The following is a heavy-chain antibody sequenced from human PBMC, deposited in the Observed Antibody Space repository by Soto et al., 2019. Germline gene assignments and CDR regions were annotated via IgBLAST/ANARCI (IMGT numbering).Heavy chain of an antibody. V-gene: IGHV1-69*01. Sequence: QVQLVQSGAEVQKPGSSVKVSCKASGGTFSSYAISWVRQAPGQGLEWMGGIIPIFGTANYAQKFQGRVTITADESTSTAYMELSSLRSEDTAVYYCARGEGIYYYDSSGYPRHGAFDIWGQGTMVTVSS. CDR2: IIPIFGTA. D-gene: IGHD3-22*01. J-gene: IGHJ3*02. CDR3: ARGEGIYYYDSSGYPRHGAFDI. CDR1: GGTFSSYA.